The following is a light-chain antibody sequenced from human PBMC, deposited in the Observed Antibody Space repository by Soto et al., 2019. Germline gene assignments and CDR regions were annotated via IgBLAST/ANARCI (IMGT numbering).Light chain of an antibody. J-gene: IGKJ5*01. CDR2: DAS. CDR1: QIVSTY. CDR3: QQHNNWPPIT. Sequence: DIVLTHSPGTLSLSPGERATLSCRASQIVSTYVTYLAWYQQKPGQAPRLLIYDASNRATGIPARFSGSGSGTEFTLTISSLQSEDFAVYYCQQHNNWPPITFGQGTRLEIK. V-gene: IGKV3-11*01.